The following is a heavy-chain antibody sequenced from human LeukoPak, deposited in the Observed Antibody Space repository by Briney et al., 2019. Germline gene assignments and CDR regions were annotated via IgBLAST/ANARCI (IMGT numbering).Heavy chain of an antibody. D-gene: IGHD6-19*01. V-gene: IGHV1-8*01. Sequence: ASVKVSCKASGYTFTSYDINWVRQATGQGIEWMGWMNPNSGNTGYAQKFQGRVTMTRNTSISTAYMELSSLRSEDTAVYYCARAGYSSGWYVYWGQRTLVTVSS. CDR1: GYTFTSYD. J-gene: IGHJ4*02. CDR2: MNPNSGNT. CDR3: ARAGYSSGWYVY.